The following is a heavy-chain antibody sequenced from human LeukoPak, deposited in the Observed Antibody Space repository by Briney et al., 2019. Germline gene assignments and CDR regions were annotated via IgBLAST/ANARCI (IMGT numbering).Heavy chain of an antibody. CDR1: GFTFSTYE. CDR2: ISSSGSTI. Sequence: PGGSLRLSCAASGFTFSTYEMNWVRQAPGKGLEWVSYISSSGSTIYYADSVKGRFTISRDNAKNSLYLQMNSLRAEDTAVYYCAFGRNWFDPWGQGTLITVSS. D-gene: IGHD3-10*01. J-gene: IGHJ5*02. V-gene: IGHV3-48*03. CDR3: AFGRNWFDP.